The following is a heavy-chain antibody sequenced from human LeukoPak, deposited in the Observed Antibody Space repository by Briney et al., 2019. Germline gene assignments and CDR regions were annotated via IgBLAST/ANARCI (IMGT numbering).Heavy chain of an antibody. Sequence: ASVKVSCKASGYTFTGYYMHWVRQAPGQGLEWMGWINPNSGGTNYAQKFQGRVTMTRDTSISTAYMELSRLRSDDTAVYYCARDIAAAGSSFNDYWGQGTLVTVSS. CDR2: INPNSGGT. J-gene: IGHJ4*02. V-gene: IGHV1-2*02. CDR1: GYTFTGYY. CDR3: ARDIAAAGSSFNDY. D-gene: IGHD6-13*01.